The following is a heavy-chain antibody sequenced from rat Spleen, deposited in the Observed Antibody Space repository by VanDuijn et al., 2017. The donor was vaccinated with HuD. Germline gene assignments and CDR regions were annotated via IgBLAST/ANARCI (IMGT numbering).Heavy chain of an antibody. V-gene: IGHV3-1*01. Sequence: EVQLQESGPGLVKPSQSLSLTCSVTGYSITSNFWGWIRKFPGNKMEWMGYINYSGSTSYIPSLKSRISITRDTSKNQFFLQVNSVTTEDTATYYCARSDGTHYYLPFANWGQGTLVTVSS. J-gene: IGHJ3*01. CDR3: ARSDGTHYYLPFAN. D-gene: IGHD1-12*02. CDR2: INYSGST. CDR1: GYSITSNF.